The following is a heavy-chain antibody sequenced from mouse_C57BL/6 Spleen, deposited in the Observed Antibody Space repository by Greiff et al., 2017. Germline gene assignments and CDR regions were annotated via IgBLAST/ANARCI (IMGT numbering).Heavy chain of an antibody. CDR2: ISSGSSTI. V-gene: IGHV5-17*01. CDR1: GFTFSDYG. D-gene: IGHD1-1*01. Sequence: EVKVVESGGGLVKPGGSLKLSCAASGFTFSDYGMHWVRQAPEKGLEWVAYISSGSSTIYYADTVKGRFTISRDNAKNTLFLQMTSLRSEDTAMYYCASSYYYGSSYVYAMDYWGQGTSVTVSS. J-gene: IGHJ4*01. CDR3: ASSYYYGSSYVYAMDY.